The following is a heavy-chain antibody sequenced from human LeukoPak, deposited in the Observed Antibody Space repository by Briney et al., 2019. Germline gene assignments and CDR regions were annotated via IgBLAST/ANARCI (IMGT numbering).Heavy chain of an antibody. CDR2: INPNSGGT. J-gene: IGHJ4*02. V-gene: IGHV1-2*02. Sequence: GASVKVSCKASGYTFTGYYMHWVRQAPGRGLEWMGLINPNSGGTNYAQKFQGRVTMTRDTSISTAYMELSRLTADDTAVYYCASRIAVAGTGVIDYWGQGTLVTVSS. CDR3: ASRIAVAGTGVIDY. CDR1: GYTFTGYY. D-gene: IGHD6-19*01.